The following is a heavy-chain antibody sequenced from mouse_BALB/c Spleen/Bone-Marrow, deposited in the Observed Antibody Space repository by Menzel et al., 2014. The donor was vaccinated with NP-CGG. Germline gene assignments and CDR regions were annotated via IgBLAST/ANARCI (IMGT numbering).Heavy chain of an antibody. CDR3: ARPIFL. J-gene: IGHJ4*01. CDR1: GFNTKDTY. Sequence: VQLKESGAELVKPGALVKLSCTASGFNTKDTYMHWVKQRPEQGLEWIGRIDPANGNTKYDPKFQGKATITADTSSNTAYLQLSGLTSEDTAVYYCARPIFLWGQGTSVTVSS. CDR2: IDPANGNT. V-gene: IGHV14-3*02.